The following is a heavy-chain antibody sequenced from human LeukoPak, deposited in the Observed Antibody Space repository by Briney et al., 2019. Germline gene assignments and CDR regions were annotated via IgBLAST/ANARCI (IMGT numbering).Heavy chain of an antibody. J-gene: IGHJ6*02. CDR2: ISYDGSNK. D-gene: IGHD2-15*01. CDR1: GLTFSSYA. V-gene: IGHV3-30*04. Sequence: GGSLRLSCAASGLTFSSYAMHWVRQAPGKGLEWVAVISYDGSNKYYADSVKGRFTISRDNSKNTLYLQMNSLRAEDTAVYYCARDKVLGRYCSGGSCSRGYYYYYGMDVWGQGTTVTVSS. CDR3: ARDKVLGRYCSGGSCSRGYYYYYGMDV.